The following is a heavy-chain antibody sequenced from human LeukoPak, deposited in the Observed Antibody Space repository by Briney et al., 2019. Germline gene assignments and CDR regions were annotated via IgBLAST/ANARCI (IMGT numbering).Heavy chain of an antibody. CDR1: GFTFSSQE. Sequence: GGSLRRSCTASGFTFSSQELAWARQAPGKGLEWVSSISAGDTYINYADSVKGRFTISRDDSKNTLYLQMNSLRAEDTAVYYCAKHYVRGLAVANTDYWGQGTLVTVSS. J-gene: IGHJ4*02. CDR2: ISAGDTYI. CDR3: AKHYVRGLAVANTDY. D-gene: IGHD6-19*01. V-gene: IGHV3-23*01.